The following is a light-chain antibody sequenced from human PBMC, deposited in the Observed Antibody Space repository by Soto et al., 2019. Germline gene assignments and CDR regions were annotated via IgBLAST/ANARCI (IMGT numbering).Light chain of an antibody. CDR2: EVS. Sequence: QSPLTQPDSVSGSPGQSSTISCTGTSSDVGSYNYVSWYQLHPGKAPKLMIYEVSNRPSGVSNRFSGSKSGDTASLTISGLQAEDEADYYCSSYTTRTTLYVFGTGTKVTVL. CDR3: SSYTTRTTLYV. V-gene: IGLV2-14*01. J-gene: IGLJ1*01. CDR1: SSDVGSYNY.